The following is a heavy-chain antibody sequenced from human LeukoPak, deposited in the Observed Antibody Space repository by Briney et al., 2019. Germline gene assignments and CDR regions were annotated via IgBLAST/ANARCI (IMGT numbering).Heavy chain of an antibody. CDR2: INPSGGST. CDR3: ARVRYYYDSSGYYSLYYFDY. V-gene: IGHV1-46*01. CDR1: GYTFTSYY. J-gene: IGHJ4*02. D-gene: IGHD3-22*01. Sequence: GASVKVSCKASGYTFTSYYMHWVRQAPGQGLEWMGIINPSGGSTSYAQKFQGRVTMTRDMSTSTVYMELSSLRSEDTAVYYCARVRYYYDSSGYYSLYYFDYWGQGTLVTVSS.